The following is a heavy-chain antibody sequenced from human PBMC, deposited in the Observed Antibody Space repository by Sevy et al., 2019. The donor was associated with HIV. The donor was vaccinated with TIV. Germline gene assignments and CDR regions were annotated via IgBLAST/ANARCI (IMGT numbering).Heavy chain of an antibody. CDR1: GFTFSSYW. J-gene: IGHJ3*02. CDR2: IKQDGSEK. D-gene: IGHD2-15*01. Sequence: GGSLRLSCAASGFTFSSYWRSWVRQAPGKGLEWVANIKQDGSEKYYVDSVKGRFTISRDNAKNSLYLQMNSLRAEDTAVYYCARMHCSGGSCYPYDAFDIWGQGTMVTVSS. V-gene: IGHV3-7*01. CDR3: ARMHCSGGSCYPYDAFDI.